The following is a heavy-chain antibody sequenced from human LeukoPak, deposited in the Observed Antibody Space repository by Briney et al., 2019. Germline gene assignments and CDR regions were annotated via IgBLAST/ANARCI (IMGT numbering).Heavy chain of an antibody. J-gene: IGHJ4*02. CDR1: GGSISSYY. CDR3: ARGDEDY. V-gene: IGHV3-21*01. CDR2: ISSSSSYI. Sequence: ETLSLTCTVSGGSISSYYWSWIRQPPGKGLEWVSSISSSSSYIYYADSVKGRFTISRDNAKNSLYLQMNSLRAEDTAVYYCARGDEDYWGQGTLVTVSS.